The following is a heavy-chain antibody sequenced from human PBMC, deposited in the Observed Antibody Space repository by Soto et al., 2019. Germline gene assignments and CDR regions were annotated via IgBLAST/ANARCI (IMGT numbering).Heavy chain of an antibody. CDR2: IGSRTSDI. J-gene: IGHJ3*02. V-gene: IGHV3-21*01. CDR1: GCTLSRHT. Sequence: VGSLRLSCAASGCTLSRHTMNWVRHSPGKGLEWVSFIGSRTSDIYYADSVKGRFTISRDNAKNSLYLDLTRLRAEDTAVYFCVRDYYDTSGSPNTFDMWGQGTMFTVSS. CDR3: VRDYYDTSGSPNTFDM. D-gene: IGHD3-22*01.